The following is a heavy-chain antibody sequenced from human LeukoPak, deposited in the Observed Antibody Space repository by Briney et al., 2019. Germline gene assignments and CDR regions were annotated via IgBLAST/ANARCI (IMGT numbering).Heavy chain of an antibody. CDR3: ARDRTPSYYDFWSGLNWFDP. D-gene: IGHD3-3*01. CDR1: GGTFSSYA. Sequence: SVKVSCKASGGTFSSYAISWVRQAPGQGLEWMGGIIPIFGTANYAQKFQGRVTITADESTSTAYVELSSLRSEDTAVYYCARDRTPSYYDFWSGLNWFDPWGQGTLVTVSS. V-gene: IGHV1-69*13. J-gene: IGHJ5*02. CDR2: IIPIFGTA.